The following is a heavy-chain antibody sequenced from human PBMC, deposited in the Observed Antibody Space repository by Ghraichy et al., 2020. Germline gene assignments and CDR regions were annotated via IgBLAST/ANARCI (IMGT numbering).Heavy chain of an antibody. J-gene: IGHJ5*02. CDR2: ISAYNGNT. V-gene: IGHV1-18*01. CDR3: ARDPGYCSSTSCYTAWFDP. CDR1: GYTFTSYG. Sequence: ASVKVSCKASGYTFTSYGISWVRQAPGQGLEWMGWISAYNGNTNYAQKLQGRVTMTTDTSTSTAYMELRSLRSDDTAVYYCARDPGYCSSTSCYTAWFDPWGQGTLVTVSS. D-gene: IGHD2-2*02.